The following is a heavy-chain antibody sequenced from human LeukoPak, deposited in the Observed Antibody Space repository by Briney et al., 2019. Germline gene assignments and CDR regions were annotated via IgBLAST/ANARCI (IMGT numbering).Heavy chain of an antibody. CDR3: ARTSAGSAEYFQH. Sequence: GAFLQISCKGSGSIFTSYWIGWGRQLPGKVLEWLGIIYPGDSDTRYSPSFQGQVTISADKSISTAYLQWSSLKASDSAMYYCARTSAGSAEYFQHWGQGTLVTVSS. CDR2: IYPGDSDT. CDR1: GSIFTSYW. D-gene: IGHD6-13*01. V-gene: IGHV5-51*01. J-gene: IGHJ1*01.